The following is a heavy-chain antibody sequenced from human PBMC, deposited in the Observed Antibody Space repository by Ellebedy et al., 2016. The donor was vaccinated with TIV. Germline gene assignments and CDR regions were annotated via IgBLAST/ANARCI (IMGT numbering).Heavy chain of an antibody. CDR1: GFTFSSYW. V-gene: IGHV3-74*01. Sequence: GESLKISXAASGFTFSSYWLYWVRQAPGKGLVWVSRINTDGSSTSYADSVKGRFTISRDNAKNTLYLQMNSLRAEDTAVYYCARDGAIEGVIGSFDYWGQGTLVTVSS. D-gene: IGHD2/OR15-2a*01. CDR2: INTDGSST. CDR3: ARDGAIEGVIGSFDY. J-gene: IGHJ4*02.